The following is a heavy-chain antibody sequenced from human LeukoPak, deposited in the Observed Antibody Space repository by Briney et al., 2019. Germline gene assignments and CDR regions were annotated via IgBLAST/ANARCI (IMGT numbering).Heavy chain of an antibody. CDR2: ISAYNGNT. J-gene: IGHJ6*02. CDR1: GYTFTSYG. V-gene: IGHV1-18*01. CDR3: ARRNDVLLWFGELFPSDYYYGMDV. Sequence: GASVKVSCKASGYTFTSYGISWVRRAPGQGLEWMGWISAYNGNTNYAQKLQGRVTMTTDTSTSTAYMELRSLRSDDTAVYYCARRNDVLLWFGELFPSDYYYGMDVWGQGTTVTVSS. D-gene: IGHD3-10*01.